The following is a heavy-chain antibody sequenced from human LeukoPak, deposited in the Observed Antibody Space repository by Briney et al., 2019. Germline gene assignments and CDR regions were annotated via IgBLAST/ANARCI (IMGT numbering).Heavy chain of an antibody. CDR2: ISSSSSTI. Sequence: GGSLRLSCAASGFTFSSYAMNWVRQALGKGLEWVSYISSSSSTIYYADSVKGRFTISRDNAKNSLYLQMNSLRAEDTAVYYCARDQRVGATIPFAFDYWGQGTLVTVSS. D-gene: IGHD1-26*01. CDR3: ARDQRVGATIPFAFDY. CDR1: GFTFSSYA. J-gene: IGHJ4*02. V-gene: IGHV3-48*04.